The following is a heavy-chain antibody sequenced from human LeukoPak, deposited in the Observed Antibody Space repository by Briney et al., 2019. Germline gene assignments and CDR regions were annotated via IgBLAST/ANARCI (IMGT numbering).Heavy chain of an antibody. CDR1: GFIVSSTY. Sequence: GGSLRLSCAASGFIVSSTYMSWVRQAPGKGLEWVSVLYRDGSTYYADSVKGRFTTSRDNSKNTLYLHMSSLRTEDTATYYCARDQLTETSSGWGQGTLVTVSS. CDR3: ARDQLTETSSG. CDR2: LYRDGST. D-gene: IGHD3-3*01. J-gene: IGHJ4*02. V-gene: IGHV3-53*01.